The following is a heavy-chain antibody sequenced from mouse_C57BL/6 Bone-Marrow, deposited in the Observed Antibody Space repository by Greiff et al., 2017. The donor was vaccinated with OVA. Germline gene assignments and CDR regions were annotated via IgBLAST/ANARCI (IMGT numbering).Heavy chain of an antibody. CDR2: IYPRSGNT. J-gene: IGHJ4*01. D-gene: IGHD1-1*01. CDR1: GYTFTSYG. V-gene: IGHV1-81*01. CDR3: ARGAPYYGSPYYYALDY. Sequence: VKLQESGAELARPGASVKLSCKASGYTFTSYGISWVKQRTGQGLEWIGEIYPRSGNTYYNEKFKGKATLTADKSSSTAFMELRSLTSVDSAVYFCARGAPYYGSPYYYALDYWGQGTSVTVSS.